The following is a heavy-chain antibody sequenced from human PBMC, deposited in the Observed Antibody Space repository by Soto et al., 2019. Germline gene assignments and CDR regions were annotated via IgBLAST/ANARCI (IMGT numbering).Heavy chain of an antibody. CDR2: ISTYSGDT. V-gene: IGHV1-18*01. D-gene: IGHD5-12*01. CDR3: ARHHGPTTSENGFDP. J-gene: IGHJ5*02. Sequence: QVHLVQSGVEVKTLGASVKVSCQASGYTFFTYDISWVRQAPGQGLEWMGWISTYSGDTKYAQKFQGRVTMTTDTSTTTAYLELRSLRSDDTAVYYCARHHGPTTSENGFDPWGQGTLVTVSS. CDR1: GYTFFTYD.